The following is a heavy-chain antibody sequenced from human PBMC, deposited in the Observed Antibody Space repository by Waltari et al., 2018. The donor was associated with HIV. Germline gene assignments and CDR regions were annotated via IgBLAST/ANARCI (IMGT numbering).Heavy chain of an antibody. CDR3: ARAVNAVGAPHWFAP. Sequence: QVQLVQSGAEVKQPGASVKVPCKASGYIFNNYDIKWVRQATGQGLEWMGWMNPNSRNTGYAQKFQGRVTMTRDTSITTAYMELSSLKSEDTAVYYCARAVNAVGAPHWFAPWGQGTLVTVSS. D-gene: IGHD1-26*01. V-gene: IGHV1-8*01. J-gene: IGHJ5*02. CDR2: MNPNSRNT. CDR1: GYIFNNYD.